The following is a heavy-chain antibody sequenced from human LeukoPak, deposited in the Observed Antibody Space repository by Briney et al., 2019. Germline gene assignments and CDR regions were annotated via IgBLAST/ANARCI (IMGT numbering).Heavy chain of an antibody. CDR2: ISHDGTTT. Sequence: GGSLRLSCVTSGFTFRNYGMQWVRQAPGKGLEWVAVISHDGTTTFYADPVKGRFTISRDNSKNTLDLQMDSLRAEDTAVYFCAKEPNAYSSGWYFQDWGQGTLVTVSS. D-gene: IGHD6-25*01. V-gene: IGHV3-30*18. CDR1: GFTFRNYG. J-gene: IGHJ1*01. CDR3: AKEPNAYSSGWYFQD.